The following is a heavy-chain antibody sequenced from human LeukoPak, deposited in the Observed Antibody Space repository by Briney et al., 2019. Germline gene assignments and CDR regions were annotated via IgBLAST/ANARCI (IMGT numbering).Heavy chain of an antibody. J-gene: IGHJ4*02. CDR2: IYYSGST. V-gene: IGHV4-38-2*02. Sequence: PSETLSLICTVSGYSISSDYFWGWIRQPPGKGLEWIGYIYYSGSTYYNPSLKSRVTISVDTSKNQFSLKLSSVTAADTAVYYCARDSSSWFDYWGQGTLVTVSS. D-gene: IGHD6-13*01. CDR3: ARDSSSWFDY. CDR1: GYSISSDYF.